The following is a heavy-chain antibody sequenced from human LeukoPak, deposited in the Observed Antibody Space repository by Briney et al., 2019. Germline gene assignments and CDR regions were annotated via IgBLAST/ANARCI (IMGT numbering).Heavy chain of an antibody. CDR3: ARAPDTYFDY. V-gene: IGHV4-59*01. CDR2: IYYSGST. Sequence: SETLSLTCTVSGGSISSYYWSWIRQPPGKGLEWIGYIYYSGSTNYNPSLKSRVTISVDTSKNQFSLKLSSVTAADTAVYYCARAPDTYFDYWGQGTLATVSS. J-gene: IGHJ4*02. CDR1: GGSISSYY.